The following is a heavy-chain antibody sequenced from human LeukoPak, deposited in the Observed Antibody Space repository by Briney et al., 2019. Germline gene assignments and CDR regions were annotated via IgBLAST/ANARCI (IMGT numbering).Heavy chain of an antibody. D-gene: IGHD2-2*01. V-gene: IGHV1-8*03. CDR1: GYTFTSYD. CDR3: ARGRAVYQLLSNWFDP. J-gene: IGHJ5*02. Sequence: GASVKVSCKASGYTFTSYDINWVRQATGQGLEWMGWMNPNSGNTGYAQKFQGRVTITRNTSISSAYMELSSLRSEDTAVYYCARGRAVYQLLSNWFDPWGQGTLVTVSS. CDR2: MNPNSGNT.